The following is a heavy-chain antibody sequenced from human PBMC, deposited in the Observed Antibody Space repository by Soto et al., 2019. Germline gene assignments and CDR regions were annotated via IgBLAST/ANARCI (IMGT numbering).Heavy chain of an antibody. CDR2: ISSSGSTI. J-gene: IGHJ6*02. V-gene: IGHV3-11*01. D-gene: IGHD2-21*02. Sequence: XGSLRLSCAASVFTFSDYYMSWIRQAPGKGLEWVSYISSSGSTIYYADSVKGRFTISRDNAKNSLYLQMNSLRAEDTAVYYCAREAYCGGDCYSATYYYYGMDVWGQGTTCTVSS. CDR1: VFTFSDYY. CDR3: AREAYCGGDCYSATYYYYGMDV.